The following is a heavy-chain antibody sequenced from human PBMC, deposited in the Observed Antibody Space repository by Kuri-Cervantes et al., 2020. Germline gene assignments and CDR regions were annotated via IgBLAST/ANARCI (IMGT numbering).Heavy chain of an antibody. CDR1: GGTFSSYA. V-gene: IGHV1-69*13. D-gene: IGHD6-13*01. CDR3: ARGIAAAGTGWFDP. CDR2: IIPIFGTA. J-gene: IGHJ5*02. Sequence: SVKVSCKASGGTFSSYAISWVRQAPGQGLEWMGGIIPIFGTANYAQKFQGRVTITADESTSTAYMELSSLRSEDTAVYYCARGIAAAGTGWFDPWGQGTLVTVSS.